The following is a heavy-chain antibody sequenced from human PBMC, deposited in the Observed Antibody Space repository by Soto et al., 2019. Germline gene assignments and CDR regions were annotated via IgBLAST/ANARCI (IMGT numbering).Heavy chain of an antibody. CDR1: GFTFSNHA. Sequence: GGSLRLSCAASGFTFSNHAMNWVRQAPGKGLEWVSVISGSGDTSYADSVKGRITISRDNSKNTVYLQMNSLRAEDTALYHCAHQAEGYYFPFDHWGQGTLVTVSS. CDR2: ISGSGDT. V-gene: IGHV3-23*01. J-gene: IGHJ4*02. D-gene: IGHD3-3*01. CDR3: AHQAEGYYFPFDH.